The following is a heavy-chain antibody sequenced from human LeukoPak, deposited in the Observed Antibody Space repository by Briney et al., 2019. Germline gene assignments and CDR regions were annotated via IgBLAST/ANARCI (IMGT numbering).Heavy chain of an antibody. V-gene: IGHV1-2*02. J-gene: IGHJ4*02. CDR2: INPNSVGT. CDR1: GYIFTGYY. Sequence: ASVTVSFQGTGYIFTGYYLHWVRQPPGQGLAWMGCINPNSVGTNYAQKFQGRVTMTRDTSISTAYMELSRLRSDDTAVYYCASFGIVDYVFGYWGQGTLVSVST. CDR3: ASFGIVDYVFGY. D-gene: IGHD4/OR15-4a*01.